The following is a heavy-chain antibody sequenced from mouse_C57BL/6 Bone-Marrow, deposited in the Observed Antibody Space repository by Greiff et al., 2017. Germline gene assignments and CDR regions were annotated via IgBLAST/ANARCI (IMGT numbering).Heavy chain of an antibody. J-gene: IGHJ1*03. CDR1: GYTFTSYW. CDR2: IYPGSGST. V-gene: IGHV1-55*01. CDR3: ARSAYYSNYWYFDV. Sequence: QVQLQQPGAELVKPGASVKMSCKASGYTFTSYWITWVKQRPGQGLEWIGEIYPGSGSTNYNEKFKSKATLTVDTSSSTAYMQLSSLTSEDSAVYYGARSAYYSNYWYFDVWGTGTTVTVSS. D-gene: IGHD2-5*01.